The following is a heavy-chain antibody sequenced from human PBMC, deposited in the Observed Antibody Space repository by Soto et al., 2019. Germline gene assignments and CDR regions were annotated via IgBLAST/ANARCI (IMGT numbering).Heavy chain of an antibody. CDR2: IWYDGSNK. V-gene: IGHV3-33*01. D-gene: IGHD3-22*01. J-gene: IGHJ4*02. CDR1: GFTFSSYG. CDR3: ARPHYPHYYDSSGYLESFDY. Sequence: QVQLVESGGGVVQPGRSLRLSCAASGFTFSSYGMHWVRQAPGKGLEWVAVIWYDGSNKYYADSVKGRFTISRDNSKNTLYLQMNSLRAEETAVYYCARPHYPHYYDSSGYLESFDYWGQGTLVTVSS.